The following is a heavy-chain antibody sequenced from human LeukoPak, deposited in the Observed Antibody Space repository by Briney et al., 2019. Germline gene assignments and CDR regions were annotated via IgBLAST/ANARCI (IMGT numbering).Heavy chain of an antibody. CDR2: ISSSSSYI. CDR1: GFTFSSYS. Sequence: PGGSLRLSCAASGFTFSSYSMNWVRQAPGKGLEWVSSISSSSSYIYYADSVKGRFTISRDNAKNSLYLQMNSLRAEDTAVYYCARGHLWSGYYYYWGQGTLVTVSS. V-gene: IGHV3-21*01. D-gene: IGHD3-3*02. CDR3: ARGHLWSGYYYY. J-gene: IGHJ4*02.